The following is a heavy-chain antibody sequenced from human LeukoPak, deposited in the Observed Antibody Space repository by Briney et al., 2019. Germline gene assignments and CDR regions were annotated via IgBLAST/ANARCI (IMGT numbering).Heavy chain of an antibody. CDR2: ISSSRSYI. V-gene: IGHV3-21*01. CDR1: GFTFSSYS. Sequence: GGSLRLSCVASGFTFSSYSMNWVRQAPGKGLEWVSFISSSRSYIYYADSVKGRFTISRDNAKNSLYLQMNSPRVEDTAVYYCARNEAIFGVVSGGPVDYWGQGTLVTVSS. J-gene: IGHJ4*02. CDR3: ARNEAIFGVVSGGPVDY. D-gene: IGHD3-3*01.